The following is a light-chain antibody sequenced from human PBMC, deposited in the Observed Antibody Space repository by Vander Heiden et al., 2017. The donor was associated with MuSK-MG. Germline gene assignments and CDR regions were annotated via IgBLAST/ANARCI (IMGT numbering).Light chain of an antibody. J-gene: IGKJ1*01. CDR2: GTS. V-gene: IGKV1-8*01. CDR1: QGISSY. Sequence: IRLIQSPSSFSASTGDRVTITCRASQGISSYLAWYQQKPGKAPKLLIYGTSTLQSGVQSRFSGSGSGTDFTLTISCLQSEDFATYYCQQEDSYPRTFGQGTKVEIK. CDR3: QQEDSYPRT.